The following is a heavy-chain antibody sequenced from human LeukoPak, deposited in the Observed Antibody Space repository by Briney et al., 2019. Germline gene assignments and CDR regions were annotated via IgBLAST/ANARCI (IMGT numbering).Heavy chain of an antibody. Sequence: KASETLSLTCTVSGDSISSYYWSWIRQPPGKGLKWIGYIYYSGSTNYNPSLKSRVTISVDTSKNQFSLKLSSVTAADTAVYYCARVLLWFGEFPNWFDPWGQGTLVTVSS. J-gene: IGHJ5*02. CDR2: IYYSGST. D-gene: IGHD3-10*01. CDR3: ARVLLWFGEFPNWFDP. CDR1: GDSISSYY. V-gene: IGHV4-59*01.